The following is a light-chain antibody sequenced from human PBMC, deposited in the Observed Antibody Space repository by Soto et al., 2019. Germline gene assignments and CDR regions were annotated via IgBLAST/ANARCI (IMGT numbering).Light chain of an antibody. CDR1: QSVSSN. Sequence: EIVMTQSPATLSVSPGERATLSCRASQSVSSNLAWYQQKPAQAPRLLIYGASTRATGVPARFSGSGSGTVFSLTIISLHAEDFAVYYCQQDNSGPPWTFGQGTKVEI. J-gene: IGKJ1*01. CDR3: QQDNSGPPWT. CDR2: GAS. V-gene: IGKV3-15*01.